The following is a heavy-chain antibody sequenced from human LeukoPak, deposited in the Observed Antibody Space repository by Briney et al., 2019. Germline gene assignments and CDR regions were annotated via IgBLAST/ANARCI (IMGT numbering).Heavy chain of an antibody. CDR1: GLTVRSKY. CDR3: ARYSTTWYYDY. CDR2: ISRGGST. V-gene: IGHV3-53*01. Sequence: PGGSLRPSCAASGLTVRSKYMSWVRQAPGKGPEWVSLISRGGSTDYADSVKGRFTISRDNSKNTLYLQMNNLRAEDTAFYYCARYSTTWYYDYWGQGTQVTVSS. D-gene: IGHD6-13*01. J-gene: IGHJ4*02.